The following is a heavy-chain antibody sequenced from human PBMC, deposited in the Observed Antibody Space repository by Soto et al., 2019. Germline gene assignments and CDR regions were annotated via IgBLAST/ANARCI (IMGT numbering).Heavy chain of an antibody. D-gene: IGHD4-17*01. V-gene: IGHV4-39*01. CDR3: ATYGGDTGRFDF. CDR1: GGSVSSGSYI. Sequence: SETLSLTCSVSGGSVSSGSYIWGWIRQPPGKGLEWIGSGATYYNPSLRSRVTISLDSSKNQFSLKVTSVTAADTAVYYCATYGGDTGRFDFWDQ. J-gene: IGHJ4*02. CDR2: SGAT.